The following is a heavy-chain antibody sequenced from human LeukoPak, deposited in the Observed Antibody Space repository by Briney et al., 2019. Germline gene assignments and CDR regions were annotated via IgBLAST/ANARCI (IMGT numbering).Heavy chain of an antibody. J-gene: IGHJ4*02. CDR3: AKGFRTFGDY. CDR2: ISSNGGST. CDR1: GFTFSTYS. V-gene: IGHV3-64*01. Sequence: HPGGSLRLSCAASGFTFSTYSMHWVRQAPGKGLEYVSAISSNGGSTYYANSVKGRFTISRDNSKNTLYLQMGSLRAEDMAVYYCAKGFRTFGDYWGQGTLVTVSS. D-gene: IGHD3-3*01.